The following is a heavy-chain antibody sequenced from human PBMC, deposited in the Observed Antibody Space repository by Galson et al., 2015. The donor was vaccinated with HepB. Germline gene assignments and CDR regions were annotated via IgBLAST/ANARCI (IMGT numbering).Heavy chain of an antibody. D-gene: IGHD6-13*01. CDR2: ISAYNGNT. V-gene: IGHV1-18*01. J-gene: IGHJ5*02. CDR3: TRGILASGNDH. CDR1: GYTFTTYG. Sequence: SVKVSCKASGYTFTTYGISWVRQAPGQGLEWIGWISAYNGNTNYAQRLQDRVTMTTDTSTSTAYMDLRSLRSDDTAVYYCTRGILASGNDHWGQGTLVTVSS.